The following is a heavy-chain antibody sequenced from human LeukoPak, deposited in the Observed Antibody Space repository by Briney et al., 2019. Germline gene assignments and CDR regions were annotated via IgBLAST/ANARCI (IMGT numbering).Heavy chain of an antibody. CDR1: GESFSGHY. CDR3: AANSADYNSLGSSYKV. Sequence: SETLSLTCAVSGESFSGHYWSWIRQTPGKGLEWIGEVNHSGSTNYNPSLKSRVTISIDTSKNQFSLKLSSVTAADTAVYYCAANSADYNSLGSSYKVWGQGTLVTVSS. J-gene: IGHJ4*02. D-gene: IGHD3-10*01. V-gene: IGHV4-34*01. CDR2: VNHSGST.